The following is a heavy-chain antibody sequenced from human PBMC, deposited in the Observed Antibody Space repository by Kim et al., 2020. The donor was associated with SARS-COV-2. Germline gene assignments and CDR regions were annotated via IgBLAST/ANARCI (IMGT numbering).Heavy chain of an antibody. D-gene: IGHD1-26*01. V-gene: IGHV3-72*01. CDR1: GFTFSDHY. J-gene: IGHJ6*02. Sequence: GGSLRLSCAASGFTFSDHYMDWVRQAPGKGLEWVGRTRNKANSYTTEYAASVKGRFTISRDDSKNSLYLQMNSLKTEDTAVYYCARGYGGATPAGNRYYYGMDVWGQGTTVTVSS. CDR2: TRNKANSYTT. CDR3: ARGYGGATPAGNRYYYGMDV.